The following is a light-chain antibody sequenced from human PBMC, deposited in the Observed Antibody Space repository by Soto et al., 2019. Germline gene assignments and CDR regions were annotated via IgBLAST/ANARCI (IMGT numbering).Light chain of an antibody. Sequence: EIVLTQSPGTLSLSPGQRATLSCRTSQTLTSSYLAWYQQKPGQPPRLLIFGASTRATNIASRFGGTGSGTEFTLTITSLQSGDFATYSCHQYKDWPLTFGGGTKVEI. CDR3: HQYKDWPLT. CDR1: QTLTSSY. J-gene: IGKJ4*01. CDR2: GAS. V-gene: IGKV3-15*01.